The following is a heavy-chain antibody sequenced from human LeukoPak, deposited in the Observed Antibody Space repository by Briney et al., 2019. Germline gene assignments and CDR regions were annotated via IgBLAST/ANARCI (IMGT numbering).Heavy chain of an antibody. CDR1: GFSFSDSW. CDR3: AKYTNWVAGDV. CDR2: IKPDGTEE. Sequence: GGSLRLSCAASGFSFSDSWMSWVRQAPGKGPEWVANIKPDGTEEHYVDSVKGRFTVSRDNARNSLFLQMNSLRADDTAVYYYAKYTNWVAGDVWGQGTTVSVSS. D-gene: IGHD7-27*01. V-gene: IGHV3-7*01. J-gene: IGHJ6*02.